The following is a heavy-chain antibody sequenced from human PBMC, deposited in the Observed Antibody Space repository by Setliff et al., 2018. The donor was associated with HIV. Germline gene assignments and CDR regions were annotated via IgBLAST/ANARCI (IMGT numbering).Heavy chain of an antibody. CDR3: ARGDSFVYSYVYPDY. Sequence: GGSLRLSCAASGFTFRNFGMHWVRQAPGKGLEWVAVIWFDGRSKYYADSVKGRFTISRDNSKNTLYLQMNSLRAEDTAVYYCARGDSFVYSYVYPDYWGQGTLVTVSS. CDR2: IWFDGRSK. D-gene: IGHD3-22*01. J-gene: IGHJ4*02. V-gene: IGHV3-33*08. CDR1: GFTFRNFG.